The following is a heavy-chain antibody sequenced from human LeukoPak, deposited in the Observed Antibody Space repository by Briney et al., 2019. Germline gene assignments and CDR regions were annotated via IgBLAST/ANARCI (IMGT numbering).Heavy chain of an antibody. J-gene: IGHJ4*02. D-gene: IGHD6-13*01. Sequence: SETLSLTCTVSGDSISSGDYCWTWIRQHPGKGLEWIGCIYYSGSTYYNLSLKSRVIISTDTSKNHFSLKLSSVTAADTALYYCARVREATIAPFFDYWGQGILVTASS. CDR3: ARVREATIAPFFDY. V-gene: IGHV4-31*03. CDR2: IYYSGST. CDR1: GDSISSGDYC.